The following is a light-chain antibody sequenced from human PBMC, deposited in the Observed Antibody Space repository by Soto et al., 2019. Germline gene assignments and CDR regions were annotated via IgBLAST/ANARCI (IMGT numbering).Light chain of an antibody. J-gene: IGLJ2*01. CDR1: SSDVGAYNY. Sequence: QSALTQPPSASGSPGQSVTISCTGTSSDVGAYNYVSWYQQHPGKAPKLMIYEVSRRPSGVPDRFSGSKSGNTASLTVSGLQSDYEADYYCSSYAGSNIVVFGGGTKVTVL. CDR2: EVS. V-gene: IGLV2-8*01. CDR3: SSYAGSNIVV.